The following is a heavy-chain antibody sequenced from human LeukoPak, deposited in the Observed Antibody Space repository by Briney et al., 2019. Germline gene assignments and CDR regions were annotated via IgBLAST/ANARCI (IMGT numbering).Heavy chain of an antibody. CDR2: IIPIFGTA. D-gene: IGHD6-6*01. J-gene: IGHJ5*02. CDR3: ASYAGSARTANNWFDP. Sequence: GASVKVSCKASGGTFSSYAISWVRQAPGQGLEWMAGIIPIFGTANYAQKFQGRVTITTDDSTSTAYMELSSLRSEDTAVYYCASYAGSARTANNWFDPWGQGTLVTVSS. CDR1: GGTFSSYA. V-gene: IGHV1-69*05.